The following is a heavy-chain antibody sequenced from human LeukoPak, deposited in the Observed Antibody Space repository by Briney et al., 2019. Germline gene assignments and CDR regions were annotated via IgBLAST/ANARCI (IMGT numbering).Heavy chain of an antibody. J-gene: IGHJ6*03. CDR1: GYTFTGYY. CDR3: ATLYTGDYYCYMDV. CDR2: INPNSGGT. V-gene: IGHV1-2*02. Sequence: GASVKVSCKASGYTFTGYYMHWVRQAPGQGLEWMGWINPNSGGTNYAQKFQGRVTMTRDTSISTAYMELSRLRSDDTAVYYCATLYTGDYYCYMDVWGKGTTVTVSS. D-gene: IGHD3-10*01.